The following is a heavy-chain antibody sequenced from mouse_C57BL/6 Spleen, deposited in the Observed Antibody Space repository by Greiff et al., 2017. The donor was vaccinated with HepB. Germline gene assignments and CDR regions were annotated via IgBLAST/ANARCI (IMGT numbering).Heavy chain of an antibody. CDR1: GYSITSGYY. D-gene: IGHD3-2*02. CDR3: ARQLRLPAWFAY. J-gene: IGHJ3*01. Sequence: VKLQESGPGLVKPSQSLSLTCSVTGYSITSGYYWNWIRQFPGNKLEWMGYISYDGSNNYNPSLKNRISITRDTSKNQFFLKLNSVTTEDTATYDCARQLRLPAWFAYWGQGTLVTVSA. CDR2: ISYDGSN. V-gene: IGHV3-6*01.